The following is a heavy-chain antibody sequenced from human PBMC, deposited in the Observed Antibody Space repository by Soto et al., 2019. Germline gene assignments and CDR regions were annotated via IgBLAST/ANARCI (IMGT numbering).Heavy chain of an antibody. D-gene: IGHD4-17*01. CDR3: TGRGGDSLQDS. J-gene: IGHJ4*02. V-gene: IGHV3-73*01. CDR2: IRDKTKTYAT. CDR1: GCNFRGQA. Sequence: EVQLVESGGGLVQPGGSLKVACPDSGCNFRGQALHWVRQPSGKGLEWVGRIRDKTKTYATSYATSVQGRFFLSRDNSKNTAYLQMNSLRDDDTGVYYCTGRGGDSLQDSWGPGTLVTVSS.